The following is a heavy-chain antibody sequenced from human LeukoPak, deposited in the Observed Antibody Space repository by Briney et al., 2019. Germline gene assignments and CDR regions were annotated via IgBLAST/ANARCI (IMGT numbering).Heavy chain of an antibody. Sequence: PGGSLRLSCAASGFTFSSYAMSWVRQAPGKGLEWVAVIIYDGSNKYYADSLKGRFTVSRDNSKNTLYLQMNSLRAEDTAVYYCAKKASISGSYRDDAFDIWGQGTMVTVSS. CDR2: IIYDGSNK. J-gene: IGHJ3*02. V-gene: IGHV3-30*18. CDR3: AKKASISGSYRDDAFDI. D-gene: IGHD3-10*01. CDR1: GFTFSSYA.